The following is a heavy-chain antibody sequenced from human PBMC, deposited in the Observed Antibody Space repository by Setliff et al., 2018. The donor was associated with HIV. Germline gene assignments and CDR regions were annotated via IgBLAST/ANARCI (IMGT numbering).Heavy chain of an antibody. J-gene: IGHJ4*02. D-gene: IGHD2-21*02. Sequence: GGSLRLSCAASGFTFSTYWMSWVRQAPGKGLEWVANIKQDGSEKFYVDSVKGRFTISRDNAKNSLYLQMDSLRVEDTAVYYCARDVMLRVVVTATYYFDYWGQGTLVTVSS. CDR3: ARDVMLRVVVTATYYFDY. CDR2: IKQDGSEK. V-gene: IGHV3-7*01. CDR1: GFTFSTYW.